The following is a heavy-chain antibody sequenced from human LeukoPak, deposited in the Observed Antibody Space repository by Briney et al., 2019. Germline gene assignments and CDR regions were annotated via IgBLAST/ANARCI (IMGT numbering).Heavy chain of an antibody. D-gene: IGHD3-22*01. V-gene: IGHV3-15*01. CDR3: TTDLYYYDSSGYPDDAFDI. CDR2: IKSKTDGGTT. J-gene: IGHJ3*02. CDR1: GFTFSNAW. Sequence: GGSLRLSCAASGFTFSNAWMSWVRQAPGKGLEWVGRIKSKTDGGTTGYAAPVKGRFTISRGDSKNTLYLQMNSLKTEDTAVYYCTTDLYYYDSSGYPDDAFDIWGQGTMVTVSS.